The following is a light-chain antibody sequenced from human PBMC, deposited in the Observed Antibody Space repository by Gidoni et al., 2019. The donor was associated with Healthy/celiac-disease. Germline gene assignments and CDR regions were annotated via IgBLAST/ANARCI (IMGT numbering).Light chain of an antibody. J-gene: IGKJ1*01. CDR3: QQYNSYRT. Sequence: DIQMTQSPSTLPASVGDRVTITCRASQSISSWLAWYQQKPGKAPKLLIYKASSLESGVPSRFSGSGSGTEFTLTISSLQPDDFATYYGQQYNSYRTFGQGTKVEIK. V-gene: IGKV1-5*03. CDR1: QSISSW. CDR2: KAS.